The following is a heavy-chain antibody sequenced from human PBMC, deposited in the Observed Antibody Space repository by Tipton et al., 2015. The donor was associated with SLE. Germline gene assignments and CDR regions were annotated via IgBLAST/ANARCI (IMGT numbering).Heavy chain of an antibody. CDR1: GYIFTSYD. Sequence: QSGAEVKKPGASVKVSCKASGYIFTSYDINWVRQATGQGLEWMGWMNPATGNTGYAQKFQGRVTMTRNTSIGTAYMELNSLTSEDTAVYYCARGLRDYDFWSGYFGYWGQGILVTVSS. J-gene: IGHJ4*02. D-gene: IGHD3-3*01. V-gene: IGHV1-8*01. CDR3: ARGLRDYDFWSGYFGY. CDR2: MNPATGNT.